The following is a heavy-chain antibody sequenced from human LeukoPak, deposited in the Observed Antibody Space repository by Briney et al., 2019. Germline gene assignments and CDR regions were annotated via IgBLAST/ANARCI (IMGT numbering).Heavy chain of an antibody. CDR3: TTDLDYYDSSGYYSQSDFDY. Sequence: PGGSLRLSCAASGFTFSNAWMTWVRQASGKGLEWVGRIKSKTDGGTTDYAAPVKGRFTISRDDSKNTLYLQMNSLKTEDTAVYYCTTDLDYYDSSGYYSQSDFDYWGQGTLVTVSS. D-gene: IGHD3-22*01. CDR1: GFTFSNAW. CDR2: IKSKTDGGTT. J-gene: IGHJ4*02. V-gene: IGHV3-15*01.